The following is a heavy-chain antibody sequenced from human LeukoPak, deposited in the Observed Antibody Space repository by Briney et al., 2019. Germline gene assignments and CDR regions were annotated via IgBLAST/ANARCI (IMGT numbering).Heavy chain of an antibody. D-gene: IGHD2-2*01. Sequence: ASVKVSCKASGYTFTGYYMHWVRQAPGQGLEWMGWINPNSGGTNYAQKFQGRVTMTRDTSISTACMELSRLRSDDTAVYYCARDGGPYCSSTSCPLDWFDPWGQGTLVTVSS. CDR2: INPNSGGT. J-gene: IGHJ5*02. CDR3: ARDGGPYCSSTSCPLDWFDP. V-gene: IGHV1-2*02. CDR1: GYTFTGYY.